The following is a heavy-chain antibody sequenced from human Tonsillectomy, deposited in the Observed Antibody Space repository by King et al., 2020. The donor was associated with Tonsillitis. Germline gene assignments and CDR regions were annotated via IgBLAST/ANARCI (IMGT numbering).Heavy chain of an antibody. Sequence: QLVQSGAEVKRPGSSVKVSCKASGGTFSSYAISWVRQAPGQGLEWMGRIIPILGIANYAQKFQGRVTITADKSTSTAYMELSSLSSEDTAVYYCASPAPFYDSSGYNYEGIYAFDIWGQGTMVTVSS. V-gene: IGHV1-69*09. CDR1: GGTFSSYA. J-gene: IGHJ3*02. CDR2: IIPILGIA. CDR3: ASPAPFYDSSGYNYEGIYAFDI. D-gene: IGHD3-22*01.